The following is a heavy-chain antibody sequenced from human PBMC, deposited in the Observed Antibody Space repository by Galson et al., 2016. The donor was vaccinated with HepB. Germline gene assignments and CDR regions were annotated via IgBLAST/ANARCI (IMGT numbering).Heavy chain of an antibody. Sequence: SLRLSCAASGFSFDDYGMHWVRQAPGKGLEWVSYISSSSSTIYYADSVKGRFAISRDNAENSLYLQMNSLRDEDTAVYYCARGSTVTLAFGYWGQGTLVTVSS. CDR3: ARGSTVTLAFGY. V-gene: IGHV3-48*02. CDR2: ISSSSSTI. J-gene: IGHJ4*02. D-gene: IGHD4-17*01. CDR1: GFSFDDYG.